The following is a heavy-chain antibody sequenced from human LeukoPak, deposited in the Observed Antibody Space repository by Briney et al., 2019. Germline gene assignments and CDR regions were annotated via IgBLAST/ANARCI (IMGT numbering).Heavy chain of an antibody. CDR3: ARVGMDCSSTSCWLTTTRKINYYYYMDV. CDR1: GGTFSSYA. J-gene: IGHJ6*03. D-gene: IGHD2-2*01. CDR2: IIPIFGTA. V-gene: IGHV1-69*13. Sequence: ASVKVSCKASGGTFSSYAISWVRQAPGQGLEWMGGIIPIFGTANYAQKFQGRVTITADESTSTAYMELSSLRSEDTAVYYCARVGMDCSSTSCWLTTTRKINYYYYMDVWGKGTTVTVSS.